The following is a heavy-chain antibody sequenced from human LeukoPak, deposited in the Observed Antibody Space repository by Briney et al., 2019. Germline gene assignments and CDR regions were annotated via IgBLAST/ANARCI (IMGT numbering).Heavy chain of an antibody. CDR3: ARDYYDFWSGYYPHDAFDI. J-gene: IGHJ3*02. D-gene: IGHD3-3*01. CDR2: INAGNGNT. V-gene: IGHV1-3*01. CDR1: GYTFTSYA. Sequence: ASVKVSCMASGYTFTSYAMHWVRQAPGQRLEWMGWINAGNGNTKYSQKFQGRVTITRDTSASTAYMELSSLRSEDTAVYYCARDYYDFWSGYYPHDAFDIWGQGTMVTVSS.